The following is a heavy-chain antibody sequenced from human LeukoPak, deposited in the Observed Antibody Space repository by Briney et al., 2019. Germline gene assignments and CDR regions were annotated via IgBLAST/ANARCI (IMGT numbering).Heavy chain of an antibody. J-gene: IGHJ5*02. Sequence: PSETLSLTCTVSGYSISSGYYWGWIRQPPGKGLEWIGSIYHSGSTYYNPSLKSRVTISVDTSKNQFSLKLSSVTAADTAVYYCAREKEGGYSYGKLFDPWGQGTLVTVSS. CDR2: IYHSGST. CDR3: AREKEGGYSYGKLFDP. D-gene: IGHD5-18*01. V-gene: IGHV4-38-2*02. CDR1: GYSISSGYY.